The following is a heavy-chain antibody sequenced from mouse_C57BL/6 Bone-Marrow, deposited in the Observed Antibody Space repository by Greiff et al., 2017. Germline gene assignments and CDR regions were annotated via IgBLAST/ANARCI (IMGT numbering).Heavy chain of an antibody. D-gene: IGHD2-1*01. CDR3: TTVYGNYGAWFAY. J-gene: IGHJ3*01. Sequence: VQLQQSGAELVRPGASVKLSCTASGFNIKDDYMHWVKQRPEQGLEWIGWIDPENGDTEYASKFQGKATITADTSSNTAYLQLSSLTSEDTAFYYCTTVYGNYGAWFAYWGQGTLVTVSA. V-gene: IGHV14-4*01. CDR2: IDPENGDT. CDR1: GFNIKDDY.